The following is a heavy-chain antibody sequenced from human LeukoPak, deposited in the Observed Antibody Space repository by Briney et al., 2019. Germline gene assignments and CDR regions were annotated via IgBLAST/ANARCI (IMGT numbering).Heavy chain of an antibody. D-gene: IGHD2-15*01. Sequence: GGSLRLSCAASGFTFSNYWMSWVRQAPGKGLEWVANIKQDGSENFYVDSVKGRFTISRDNAKKSLYLQMNSLRVEDTAVYYCARVQGRSGPGIFEYWGQGTLSPSPQ. CDR1: GFTFSNYW. V-gene: IGHV3-7*01. J-gene: IGHJ4*02. CDR2: IKQDGSEN. CDR3: ARVQGRSGPGIFEY.